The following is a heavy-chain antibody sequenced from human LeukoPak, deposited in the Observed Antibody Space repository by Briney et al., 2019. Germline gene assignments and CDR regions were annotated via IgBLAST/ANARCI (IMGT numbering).Heavy chain of an antibody. J-gene: IGHJ3*02. CDR2: PSGSGGST. CDR1: GFTFSSYA. D-gene: IGHD3-22*01. Sequence: PGGSPRLSRAAPGFTFSSYAMSTGRRAPGKGLGWVSAPSGSGGSTYYADSVKGRFTISRDNSKNTLYLQMNSLRAEDTAVYYCAKAKVQYYDLFDIWGQGTMVTVSS. CDR3: AKAKVQYYDLFDI. V-gene: IGHV3-23*01.